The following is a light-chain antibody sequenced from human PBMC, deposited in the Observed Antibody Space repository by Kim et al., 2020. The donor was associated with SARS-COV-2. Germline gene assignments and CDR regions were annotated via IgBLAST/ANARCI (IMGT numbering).Light chain of an antibody. CDR2: DNN. V-gene: IGLV1-51*01. CDR3: GTWDNSLNNMV. CDR1: SSNIGINY. Sequence: QSVLTQPPSVSAAPGQKVTISCSGSSSNIGINYVSWYQQLPGTAPKLLIYDNNERPSGIPDRFSASKSGTSATLGITGLQTGDEADYYCGTWDNSLNNMVFGGGTQLTVL. J-gene: IGLJ2*01.